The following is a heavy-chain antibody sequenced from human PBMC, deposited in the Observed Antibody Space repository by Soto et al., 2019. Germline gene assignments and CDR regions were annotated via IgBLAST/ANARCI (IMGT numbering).Heavy chain of an antibody. CDR1: GYTFTSYD. CDR2: MNPNSGNT. V-gene: IGHV1-8*01. D-gene: IGHD3-3*01. CDR3: SRGNGNKLRFLEWLLYSGAFDI. Sequence: ASVKVSCKASGYTFTSYDINWVRQATGQGLEWIGRMNPNSGNTGYAQKFQGRVTMTRNTSISTAYMELSSLRSEDTAVYYCSRGNGNKLRFLEWLLYSGAFDIWGQGTMVTVSS. J-gene: IGHJ3*02.